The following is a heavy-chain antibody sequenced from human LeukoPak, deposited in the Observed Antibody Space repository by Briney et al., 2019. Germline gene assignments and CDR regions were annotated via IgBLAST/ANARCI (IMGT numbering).Heavy chain of an antibody. CDR3: AKDHPRPNIVVVPAAIQEYFQH. J-gene: IGHJ1*01. CDR1: GSTFSSYG. Sequence: GGSLRLSCAASGSTFSSYGMHWVRQAPGKGLEWVAFIRYDGSNKYYADSVKGRFTISRDNSKNTLYLQMNSLRAEDTAVYYCAKDHPRPNIVVVPAAIQEYFQHWGQGTLVTVSS. D-gene: IGHD2-2*02. CDR2: IRYDGSNK. V-gene: IGHV3-30*02.